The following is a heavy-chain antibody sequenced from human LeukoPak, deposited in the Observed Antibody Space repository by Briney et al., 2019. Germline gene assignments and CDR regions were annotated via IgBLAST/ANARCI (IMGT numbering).Heavy chain of an antibody. CDR3: ARLGSGYDPGDF. D-gene: IGHD5-12*01. V-gene: IGHV1-69*01. Sequence: SVKASCKASGGTFSTLDISWVRQAPGHGLEWMGGTIPLFGPANYAQKFQDRVTIIADESTTTAYMELSSLRSEDTAVYYCARLGSGYDPGDFWGQGTLVTVST. CDR2: TIPLFGPA. CDR1: GGTFSTLD. J-gene: IGHJ4*02.